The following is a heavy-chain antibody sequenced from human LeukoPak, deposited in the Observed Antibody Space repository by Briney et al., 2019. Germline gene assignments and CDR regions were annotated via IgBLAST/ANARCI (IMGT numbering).Heavy chain of an antibody. CDR3: AREKYYYDSSAYYQSHFDY. CDR1: GGSISSGGYY. V-gene: IGHV4-31*03. J-gene: IGHJ4*02. Sequence: SETLSLTCTVSGGSISSGGYYRSWIRQHPGKGLEWIGYIYYSGSTYYNPSLESRVTISVDTSKNQFSLKLTSVTAADTAVYYCAREKYYYDSSAYYQSHFDYWGQGTLVTVSS. CDR2: IYYSGST. D-gene: IGHD3-22*01.